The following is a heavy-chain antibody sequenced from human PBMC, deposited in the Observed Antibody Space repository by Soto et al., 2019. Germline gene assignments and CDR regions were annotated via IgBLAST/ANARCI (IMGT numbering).Heavy chain of an antibody. J-gene: IGHJ4*02. CDR1: GYTFTSYG. CDR2: ISAYNGNT. V-gene: IGHV1-18*01. D-gene: IGHD6-6*01. Sequence: QVQLVQSGAEVKKPGASVKVSCKASGYTFTSYGISWVRQAPGQGLEWMGWISAYNGNTNYAQKLQGRVTMTTDTSTRRAYKELRSMRSDDKAVYYCARDEFSNDFVYWGQGTLVTVSS. CDR3: ARDEFSNDFVY.